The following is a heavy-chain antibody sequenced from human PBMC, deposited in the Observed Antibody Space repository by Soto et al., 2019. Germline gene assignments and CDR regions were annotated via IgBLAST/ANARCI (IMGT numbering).Heavy chain of an antibody. CDR2: IHSSVTT. CDR3: ARDRIIGTSYSDY. D-gene: IGHD1-7*01. V-gene: IGHV4-4*07. Sequence: SETLSLTCTVSSGSINSFYWAWMRQSAGKGLEWIGRIHSSVTTNYNPSLSSRVTMSVDPSKNQFSLRLTSVTAADTAVYYCARDRIIGTSYSDYWGQGILVTVSS. CDR1: SGSINSFY. J-gene: IGHJ4*02.